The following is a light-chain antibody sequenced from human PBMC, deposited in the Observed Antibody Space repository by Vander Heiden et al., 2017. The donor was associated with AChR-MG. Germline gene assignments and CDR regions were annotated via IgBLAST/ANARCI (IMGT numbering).Light chain of an antibody. Sequence: EIVLTQSPGTLSLSPGERATLSCRASQSVYNRYLAWYQRKPGHAPRLLIYGASSRATGIPDRFSGSGSGTDFTLTISRLEPEDFAVYFCQQYATSPSFGQGTKLEI. CDR1: QSVYNRY. V-gene: IGKV3-20*01. CDR3: QQYATSPS. J-gene: IGKJ2*01. CDR2: GAS.